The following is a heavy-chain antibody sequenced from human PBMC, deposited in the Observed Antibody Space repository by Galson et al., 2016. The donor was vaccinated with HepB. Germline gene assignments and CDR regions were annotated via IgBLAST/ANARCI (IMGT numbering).Heavy chain of an antibody. CDR1: GGSISSGNYY. D-gene: IGHD3-16*02. CDR2: IYPSGST. CDR3: ARGRYRSDWLDP. V-gene: IGHV4-39*01. J-gene: IGHJ5*02. Sequence: ETLSLTCTVSGGSISSGNYYWSWIRQPPGKGLEWIADIYPSGSTYYNPSLKSRVTMSVDTSNNRFFLHLSSVTAADTAIYYCARGRYRSDWLDPWGRGTLVTVSS.